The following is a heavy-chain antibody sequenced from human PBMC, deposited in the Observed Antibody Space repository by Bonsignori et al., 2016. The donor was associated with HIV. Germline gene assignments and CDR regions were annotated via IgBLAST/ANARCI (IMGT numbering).Heavy chain of an antibody. V-gene: IGHV4-34*01. CDR2: INHSGST. D-gene: IGHD3-16*02. J-gene: IGHJ4*02. Sequence: SETLSLTCAVYGASFSGYFWSWIRQPPGKGLEWIGEINHSGSTNYSPSLKSRVTISVDTSKNQFSLKLSSVTAADTAVYYCARGRVWGSYRYFDYWGQGALVTVSS. CDR1: GASFSGYF. CDR3: ARGRVWGSYRYFDY.